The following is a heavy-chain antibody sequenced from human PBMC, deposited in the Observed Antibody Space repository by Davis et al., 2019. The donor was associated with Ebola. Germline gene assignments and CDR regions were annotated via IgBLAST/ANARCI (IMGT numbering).Heavy chain of an antibody. CDR1: GGTFSSYA. CDR3: ALATTPYYYYGMDV. J-gene: IGHJ6*02. V-gene: IGHV1-69*13. CDR2: IIPIFGTA. D-gene: IGHD5-24*01. Sequence: SVKVSCKAFGGTFSSYAISWVRQAPGQGLEWMGGIIPIFGTANYAQKFQGRVTITADESTSTAYMELSSLRSEDTAVYYCALATTPYYYYGMDVWGQGTTVTVSS.